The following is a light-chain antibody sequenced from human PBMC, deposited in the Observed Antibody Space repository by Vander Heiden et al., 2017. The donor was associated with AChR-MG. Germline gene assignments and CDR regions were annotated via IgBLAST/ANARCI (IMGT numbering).Light chain of an antibody. Sequence: QSALTQPASVSGSPRQSLPISCTGTSSDVGVYNYVSWYQQHPGKAPKLMTYDVSKRPSGVASRFSGSKSGNTASLTIAGRQAEDAADYYGTAYNSTNTRVFGGGTKVTVL. CDR1: SSDVGVYNY. CDR3: TAYNSTNTRV. CDR2: DVS. V-gene: IGLV2-14*01. J-gene: IGLJ3*02.